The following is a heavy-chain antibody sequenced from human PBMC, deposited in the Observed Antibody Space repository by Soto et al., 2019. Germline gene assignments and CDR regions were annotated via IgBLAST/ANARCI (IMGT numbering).Heavy chain of an antibody. CDR2: IYPGDSDT. CDR3: ARYSGSYWHYQDF. J-gene: IGHJ4*02. CDR1: GYSFASHW. V-gene: IGHV5-51*01. D-gene: IGHD1-26*01. Sequence: GESLKISCKGSGYSFASHWVAWVRQMPEKGLEWIGTIYPGDSDTKYSPAFRGQVTISADTSVSTAYLQWRSLEATDSAIYYCARYSGSYWHYQDFWGRRTMVTVCS.